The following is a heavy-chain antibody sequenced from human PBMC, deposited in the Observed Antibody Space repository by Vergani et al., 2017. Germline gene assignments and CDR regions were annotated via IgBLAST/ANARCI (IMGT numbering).Heavy chain of an antibody. CDR1: GFTFSSYG. V-gene: IGHV3-33*01. CDR2: IWYDGSNK. D-gene: IGHD5-18*01. Sequence: QVQLVESGGGVVQPGRSLRLSCAASGFTFSSYGMHWVRQAPGKGLEWVAVIWYDGSNKYYADSVKGRFTISRDNSKNTLYLQMNSLRAEDTAVYYCARDVDTAMVGGDYWGQGTLVTVSS. J-gene: IGHJ4*02. CDR3: ARDVDTAMVGGDY.